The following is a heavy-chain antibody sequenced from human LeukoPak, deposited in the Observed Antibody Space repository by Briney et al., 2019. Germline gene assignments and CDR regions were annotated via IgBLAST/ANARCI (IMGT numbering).Heavy chain of an antibody. CDR2: VFYNGAT. CDR3: ARGGPGSARYFYMAG. J-gene: IGHJ6*03. D-gene: IGHD1-14*01. CDR1: GGSISSYF. V-gene: IGHV4-59*01. Sequence: SETVPHTCTVSGGSISSYFWNWIRQPPGKGLEWLGYVFYNGATNYNPSLQSRITISVDTSKNQFSLNLSSVTAADTAVYSCARGGPGSARYFYMAGWGRGTTVTVSS.